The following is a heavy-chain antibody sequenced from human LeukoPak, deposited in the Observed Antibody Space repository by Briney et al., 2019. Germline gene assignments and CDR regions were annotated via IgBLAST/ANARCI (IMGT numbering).Heavy chain of an antibody. J-gene: IGHJ1*01. CDR2: ISSSSSYI. D-gene: IGHD2-15*01. CDR3: ARGPDIVVVVAATAEHFQH. V-gene: IGHV3-21*01. CDR1: GFTFSSYS. Sequence: PGGSLRLSCAASGFTFSSYSMNWVRQAPGKGLEWVSSISSSSSYIYYADSVKGRFTISRDNAKNSLYLQMNSLRAEDTAAYYCARGPDIVVVVAATAEHFQHWGQGTLVTVSS.